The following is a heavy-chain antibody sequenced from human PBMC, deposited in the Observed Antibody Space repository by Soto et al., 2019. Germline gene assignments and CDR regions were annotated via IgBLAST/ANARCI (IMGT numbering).Heavy chain of an antibody. CDR3: AREPKAWLVHDY. Sequence: PSETLSLTCTVSGGSISSSSYYWGWIRQPPGKGLEWIGEINHSGSTNYNPSLKSRVTISVDTSKNQFSLKLSSVTAADTAVYYCAREPKAWLVHDYWGQGTLVTVSS. D-gene: IGHD6-19*01. V-gene: IGHV4-39*07. J-gene: IGHJ4*02. CDR1: GGSISSSSYY. CDR2: INHSGST.